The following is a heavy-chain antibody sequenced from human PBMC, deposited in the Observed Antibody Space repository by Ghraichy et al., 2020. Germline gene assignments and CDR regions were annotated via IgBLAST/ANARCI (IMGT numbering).Heavy chain of an antibody. CDR2: ISGSGGST. CDR1: GFTFSSYA. D-gene: IGHD6-6*01. CDR3: AKDWDFGIAARTYFDY. V-gene: IGHV3-23*01. J-gene: IGHJ4*02. Sequence: GGSLRLSCAASGFTFSSYAMSWVRQAPGKGLEWVSAISGSGGSTYYADSVKGRFTISRDNSKNTLYLQMNSLRAEDTAVYYCAKDWDFGIAARTYFDYWGQGTLVTVSS.